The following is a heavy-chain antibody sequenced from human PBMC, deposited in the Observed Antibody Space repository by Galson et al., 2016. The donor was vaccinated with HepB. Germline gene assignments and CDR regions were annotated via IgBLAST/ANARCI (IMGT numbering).Heavy chain of an antibody. CDR2: IWYDGINK. CDR3: ARDLGGSSCLDY. CDR1: GFTFSSYG. D-gene: IGHD6-6*01. J-gene: IGHJ4*02. Sequence: SLRLSCAASGFTFSSYGMHWVRQAPGKGLEWMAVIWYDGINKYYGDSVQGRFTISRDNSRNTLYLQMNSLRAEDTAVYYCARDLGGSSCLDYWGQGTLVLVSS. V-gene: IGHV3-33*01.